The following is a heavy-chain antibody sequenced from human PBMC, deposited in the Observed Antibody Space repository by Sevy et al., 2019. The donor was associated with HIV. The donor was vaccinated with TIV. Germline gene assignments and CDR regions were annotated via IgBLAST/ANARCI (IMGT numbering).Heavy chain of an antibody. D-gene: IGHD3-22*01. CDR1: GYIFTSYG. J-gene: IGHJ4*02. V-gene: IGHV1-18*01. Sequence: ASVKVSCKASGYIFTSYGISWVRQAPRQGLEWMGWINGHNGNTNYVQNRQGRVTMTTDTSTNTAYMELRSLRSDDTAVYYCARDGYDGSGYQRGLFDFWGQGTLVTVSS. CDR2: INGHNGNT. CDR3: ARDGYDGSGYQRGLFDF.